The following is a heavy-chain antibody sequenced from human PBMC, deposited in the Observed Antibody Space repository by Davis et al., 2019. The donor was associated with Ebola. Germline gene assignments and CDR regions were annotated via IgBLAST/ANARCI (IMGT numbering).Heavy chain of an antibody. J-gene: IGHJ4*02. CDR3: VVVGYYFEY. D-gene: IGHD3-16*01. CDR1: GFTFSSYW. CDR2: INDSGRSS. Sequence: GESLKISCAASGFTFSSYWMSWVRQAPGKGLEWVSSINDSGRSSYYADSVKGRFTISRDNSKNTMYLQMNSLRAEDTALYYCVVVGYYFEYWGQGTLVTVSS. V-gene: IGHV3-23*01.